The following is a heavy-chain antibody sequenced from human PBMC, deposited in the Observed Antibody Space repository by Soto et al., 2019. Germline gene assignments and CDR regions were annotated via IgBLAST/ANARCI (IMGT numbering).Heavy chain of an antibody. CDR1: GFMFNNYA. V-gene: IGHV3-23*01. CDR3: AKGLYYYDSSGYRLFDY. J-gene: IGHJ4*02. CDR2: VSVSGGTT. Sequence: GGSLRLACAASGFMFNNYAMSWVRQAQGKGLEWVSTVSVSGGTTYYADSLKGRFTISRDNSKKTVYLQMNRLRADDTAIYYCAKGLYYYDSSGYRLFDYWGQGTLVTVSS. D-gene: IGHD3-22*01.